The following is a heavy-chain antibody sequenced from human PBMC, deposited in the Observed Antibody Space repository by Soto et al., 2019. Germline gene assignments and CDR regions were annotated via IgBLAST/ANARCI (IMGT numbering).Heavy chain of an antibody. V-gene: IGHV4-4*07. Sequence: SETLSLTCTVSGGSISSYYWSWIRQPAGKGLEWIGRIYTSGSTSYNPSLKSRVTMSVDTSKNQFSLKPSSVTAADTAVYYCAREYSSSWRSLYYYYGMDVWGQGTTVTVSS. CDR1: GGSISSYY. D-gene: IGHD6-6*01. CDR2: IYTSGST. J-gene: IGHJ6*02. CDR3: AREYSSSWRSLYYYYGMDV.